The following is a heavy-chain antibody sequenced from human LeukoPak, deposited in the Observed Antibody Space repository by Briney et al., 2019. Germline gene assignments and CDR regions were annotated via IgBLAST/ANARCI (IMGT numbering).Heavy chain of an antibody. D-gene: IGHD6-13*01. CDR2: ISSSSSTI. J-gene: IGHJ4*02. V-gene: IGHV3-48*04. Sequence: PGGSLRLSCAASGFTFSSYSMNWVRQAPGKGLEWVSYISSSSSTIYYADSVKGRFTISRDNAKNSQYLQMNSLRAEDTAVYYCAKAGPYSSSWYGYWGQGTLVTVSS. CDR1: GFTFSSYS. CDR3: AKAGPYSSSWYGY.